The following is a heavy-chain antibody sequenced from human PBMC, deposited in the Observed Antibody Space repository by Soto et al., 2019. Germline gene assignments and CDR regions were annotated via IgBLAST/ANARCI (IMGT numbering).Heavy chain of an antibody. D-gene: IGHD6-25*01. Sequence: ASVKVSCKASGYTFTSYDINWVRQATGQGLEWMGWMNPNSGNTGYAQKFQGRVTMTRNTSISTAYMELSSLRSEDTAVYYCARDKFERLADLFDYWRQGTLVTVSS. V-gene: IGHV1-8*01. CDR2: MNPNSGNT. CDR3: ARDKFERLADLFDY. CDR1: GYTFTSYD. J-gene: IGHJ4*02.